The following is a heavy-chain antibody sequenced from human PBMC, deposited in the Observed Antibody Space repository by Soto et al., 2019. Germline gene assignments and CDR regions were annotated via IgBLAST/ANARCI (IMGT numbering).Heavy chain of an antibody. J-gene: IGHJ4*02. Sequence: SETLSLTCAVSGVSISSYYWSWIRQPPGKGLEWIGYVFYNEIINYSPSLKGCVTMSMEMSTNHFSLELRSVTAADTAVYFCARVGAGGSSSTNHDYWGPGALVTVSS. CDR3: ARVGAGGSSSTNHDY. V-gene: IGHV4-59*01. CDR1: GVSISSYY. CDR2: VFYNEII. D-gene: IGHD6-6*01.